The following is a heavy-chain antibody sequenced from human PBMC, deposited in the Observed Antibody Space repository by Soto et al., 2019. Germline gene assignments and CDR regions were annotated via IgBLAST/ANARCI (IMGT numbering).Heavy chain of an antibody. CDR3: ARSNYDFWSGHYYYYGMDV. CDR1: CGAFIGYY. CDR2: IYYSGSS. J-gene: IGHJ6*02. V-gene: IGHV4-59*01. D-gene: IGHD3-3*01. Sequence: SETLSLTVAVYCGAFIGYYWSWILQPPGKGLEWIGYIYYSGSSNYNPSLKSRVTISVDTSKNQFSLKLSSVTAADTAVYYCARSNYDFWSGHYYYYGMDVWGQGTTVTVS.